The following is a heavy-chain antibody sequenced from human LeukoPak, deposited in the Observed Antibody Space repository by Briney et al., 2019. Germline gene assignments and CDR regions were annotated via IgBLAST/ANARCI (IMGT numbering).Heavy chain of an antibody. J-gene: IGHJ4*02. CDR2: IYPGDSDT. CDR1: GYRFTSYW. V-gene: IGHV5-51*01. CDR3: ARRKAHMVRGVMGFDY. Sequence: HGESLKISCKGSGYRFTSYWIGWVRQMPGKGLEWMGIIYPGDSDTRYSPSFQGQVTISADKSISTAYLQWSSLKASDTAMYYCARRKAHMVRGVMGFDYWGQGTLVTVSS. D-gene: IGHD3-10*01.